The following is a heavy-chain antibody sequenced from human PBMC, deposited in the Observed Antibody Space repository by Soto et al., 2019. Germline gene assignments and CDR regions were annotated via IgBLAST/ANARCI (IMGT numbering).Heavy chain of an antibody. D-gene: IGHD6-6*01. J-gene: IGHJ4*02. CDR3: AREYRSSSGRFDN. CDR2: IIPIFGTP. CDR1: GGSFSSYA. V-gene: IGHV1-69*13. Sequence: SVKVSCKASGGSFSSYAISWVRQAPGQGLEWMGGIIPIFGTPSYAQKFQGRVTITADESTSTAYMELSSLRSEDTAVYYCAREYRSSSGRFDNWGQGTLVTVSS.